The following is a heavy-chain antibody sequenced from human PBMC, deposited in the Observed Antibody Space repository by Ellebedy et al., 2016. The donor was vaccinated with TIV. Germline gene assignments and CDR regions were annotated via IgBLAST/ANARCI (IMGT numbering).Heavy chain of an antibody. CDR2: ISSISGST. Sequence: GGSLRLSCAASRFTFSSSAMSWVRQAPGKGLEWVSAISSISGSTYYADSVKGRFTISRDDSKGTLYLQMNSLRAEDTAVYYCAKWGWIGYHDYWGHGTLVTVSS. CDR1: RFTFSSSA. J-gene: IGHJ4*01. CDR3: AKWGWIGYHDY. V-gene: IGHV3-23*01. D-gene: IGHD3-3*01.